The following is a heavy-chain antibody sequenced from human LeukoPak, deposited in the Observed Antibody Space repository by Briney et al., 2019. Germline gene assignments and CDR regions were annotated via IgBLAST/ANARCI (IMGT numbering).Heavy chain of an antibody. CDR2: IKQDGSEK. CDR3: ARGSDAFDI. V-gene: IGHV3-7*01. CDR1: GLTFSSYW. Sequence: GGSLRLSCAASGLTFSSYWMSWVRQAPGKGLEWVANIKQDGSEKYYVDSVKGRFTISRDNAKNSLYLQMNSLRAEDTAVYYCARGSDAFDIWGQGTMVTVSS. J-gene: IGHJ3*02.